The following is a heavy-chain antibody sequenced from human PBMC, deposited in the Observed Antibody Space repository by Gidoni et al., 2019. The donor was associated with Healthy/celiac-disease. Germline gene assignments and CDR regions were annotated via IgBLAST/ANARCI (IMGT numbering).Heavy chain of an antibody. D-gene: IGHD3-10*01. V-gene: IGHV1-69*01. CDR3: ARHGPMVQGVNHYYYYGMDV. Sequence: QVQLVQSGAEVKQPGSSVKVSCKASGGTFSSYAISWVRQAPGQGLEWMGGIIPIFGTANYAQKFQGRVTITADESTSTAYMELSSLRSEDTAVYYCARHGPMVQGVNHYYYYGMDVWGQGTTVTVSS. J-gene: IGHJ6*02. CDR2: IIPIFGTA. CDR1: GGTFSSYA.